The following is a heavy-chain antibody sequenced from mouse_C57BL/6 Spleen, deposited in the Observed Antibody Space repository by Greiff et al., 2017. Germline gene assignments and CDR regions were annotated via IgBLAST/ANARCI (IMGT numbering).Heavy chain of an antibody. D-gene: IGHD2-3*01. CDR2: IYPNYGTT. CDR3: ARSGRWLLHYFSY. CDR1: GYSFTDYN. J-gene: IGHJ3*01. Sequence: EVHLVESGPELVKPGASVKISCKASGYSFTDYNMNWVKQSNGNSLEWIGVIYPNYGTTSYNQKFKGKATFTVDQSSSTAYMQLNSLTSEYSAFYYCARSGRWLLHYFSYWGQGTLVTVSA. V-gene: IGHV1-39*01.